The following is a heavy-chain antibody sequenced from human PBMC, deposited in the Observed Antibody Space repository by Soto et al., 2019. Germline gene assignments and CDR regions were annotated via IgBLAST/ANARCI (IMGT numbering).Heavy chain of an antibody. Sequence: GGSLRLSCAASGFMFSSHGMSWVRQAPGKGLEWVSSISSGGDLTYYADSVKGRFTVSRDNLKNTLSLQMDSLRAEDTATYYCSKIGQIGNWFFDYCGQGTLVTVSS. CDR3: SKIGQIGNWFFDY. CDR1: GFMFSSHG. V-gene: IGHV3-23*01. CDR2: ISSGGDLT. J-gene: IGHJ4*02. D-gene: IGHD1-1*01.